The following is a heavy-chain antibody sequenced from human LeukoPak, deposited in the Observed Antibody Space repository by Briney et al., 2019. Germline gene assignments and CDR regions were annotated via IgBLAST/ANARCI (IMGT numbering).Heavy chain of an antibody. Sequence: GGSLRLSCAASGLTFSTSWMSWVRQAPGKGLEWVANIKQDGSEKYYVDSVKGRFTISRDNAKNSLYLQMKSLRAEDTAVYYCARVGAVAAVTWYFDIWGRGTLVTVSS. CDR2: IKQDGSEK. J-gene: IGHJ2*01. CDR1: GLTFSTSW. D-gene: IGHD6-19*01. V-gene: IGHV3-7*01. CDR3: ARVGAVAAVTWYFDI.